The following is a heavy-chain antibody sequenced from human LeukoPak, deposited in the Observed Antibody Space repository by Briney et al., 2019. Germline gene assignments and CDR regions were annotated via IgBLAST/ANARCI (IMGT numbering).Heavy chain of an antibody. V-gene: IGHV4-39*01. Sequence: SETLSLTCTVSGGSISSSSYYWGWIRQPPGKGLEWIGSIYYSGSTYYNPSLKSRVTISVDTSKDQFSLKLSSVTAADTAVYYCARHAIVVVIAISPDAFDIWGQATMVTVSS. CDR3: ARHAIVVVIAISPDAFDI. CDR1: GGSISSSSYY. CDR2: IYYSGST. J-gene: IGHJ3*02. D-gene: IGHD2-21*01.